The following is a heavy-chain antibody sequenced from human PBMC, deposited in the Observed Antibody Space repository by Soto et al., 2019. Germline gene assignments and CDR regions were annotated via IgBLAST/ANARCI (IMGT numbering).Heavy chain of an antibody. V-gene: IGHV4-39*01. CDR2: IYYSGST. J-gene: IGHJ6*03. D-gene: IGHD4-17*01. Sequence: SETLSLTCTVSGGSISSSSYYWGWIRQPPGKGLEWIGSIYYSGSTYYNPSLKSRVTISVDTSKNQFSLKLSSVTAADTAVYYCARLAYGVTTHLDYYYYMDVWGKGTTVTVSS. CDR1: GGSISSSSYY. CDR3: ARLAYGVTTHLDYYYYMDV.